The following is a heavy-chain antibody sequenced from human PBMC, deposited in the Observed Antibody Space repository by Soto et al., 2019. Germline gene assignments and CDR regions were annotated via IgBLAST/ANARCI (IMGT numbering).Heavy chain of an antibody. CDR1: GFTFSSYG. CDR2: ISHDGSKK. J-gene: IGHJ6*02. Sequence: GGSLRLSCAASGFTFSSYGMHWVRQAPGKGLEWVAVISHDGSKKDYADSVKGRFTISRDNSKNTLYLQMNSLRAEDTAVYYCAKDKAVAGVYFGMDVWGQGTTVTVSS. D-gene: IGHD6-19*01. V-gene: IGHV3-30*18. CDR3: AKDKAVAGVYFGMDV.